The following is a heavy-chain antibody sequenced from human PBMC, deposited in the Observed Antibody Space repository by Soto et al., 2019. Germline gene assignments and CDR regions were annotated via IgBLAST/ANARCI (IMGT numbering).Heavy chain of an antibody. CDR2: IDPKSGGT. D-gene: IGHD5-12*01. CDR1: GPTFIAYY. CDR3: ARISVDVPE. Sequence: QQVQSGAEVKKPGASVKVSCKTSGPTFIAYYIHWVRQAPGQGLEWMGWIDPKSGGTTYEQKFLGRVTMTRDTSINTAYMELNTLTSDDTALYYCARISVDVPEWGQGTLITVSS. V-gene: IGHV1-2*02. J-gene: IGHJ4*02.